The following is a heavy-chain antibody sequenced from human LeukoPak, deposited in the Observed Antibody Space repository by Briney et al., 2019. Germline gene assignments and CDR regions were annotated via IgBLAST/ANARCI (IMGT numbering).Heavy chain of an antibody. J-gene: IGHJ4*02. Sequence: QPGGSLRLSCAASGFTFSSYGMHWVRQAPGKGLEWVAVIRYDGSNKYYGDSVKGRFTISRDNSKNTLYLQMNSLGAEDTAVYYCARGLQGIDYWGQGTLVTVSS. CDR1: GFTFSSYG. V-gene: IGHV3-33*01. CDR2: IRYDGSNK. CDR3: ARGLQGIDY. D-gene: IGHD4-11*01.